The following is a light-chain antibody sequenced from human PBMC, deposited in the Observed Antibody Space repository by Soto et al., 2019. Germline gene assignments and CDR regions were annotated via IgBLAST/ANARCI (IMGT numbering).Light chain of an antibody. V-gene: IGKV1-39*01. CDR3: QRSYSTPLT. CDR2: AAS. Sequence: DIQMTQSPSSLSASVGDRVTITCRASQSISNFLHWYQQKSGKAPKLLIYAASSLQTGVPSRFGGGGSGTDFTLIISDLQAEDFAIYYCQRSYSTPLTFGGGTKLEFK. J-gene: IGKJ4*01. CDR1: QSISNF.